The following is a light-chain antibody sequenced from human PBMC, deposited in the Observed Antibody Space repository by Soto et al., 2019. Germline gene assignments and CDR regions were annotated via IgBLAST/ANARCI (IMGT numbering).Light chain of an antibody. CDR1: QSVSDSH. CDR3: QQYSSSRT. Sequence: EIVLTQSPGTLSLSPGERATLSCRASQSVSDSHLAWYHQKPGQPPRLLIYGASNRATGIPDRFSGRGSGTDFTLTISRLEPEDFAVYYCQQYSSSRTFGQGTKVEIK. CDR2: GAS. V-gene: IGKV3-20*01. J-gene: IGKJ1*01.